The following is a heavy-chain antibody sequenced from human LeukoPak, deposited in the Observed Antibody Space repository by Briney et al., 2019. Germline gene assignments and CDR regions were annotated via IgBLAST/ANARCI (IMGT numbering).Heavy chain of an antibody. CDR1: GGSFSGYY. CDR2: INHSGST. V-gene: IGHV4-34*01. D-gene: IGHD3-22*01. J-gene: IGHJ4*02. Sequence: KPSETPSLTCAVYGGSFSGYYLRWIRQPPGKGPGWIGGINHSGSTNYNPSLKSRVTISVDTSKNQFSLKLSSVTAADTAVYYCARGRRGYYDSSGYYFGYWGQGTLVTVSS. CDR3: ARGRRGYYDSSGYYFGY.